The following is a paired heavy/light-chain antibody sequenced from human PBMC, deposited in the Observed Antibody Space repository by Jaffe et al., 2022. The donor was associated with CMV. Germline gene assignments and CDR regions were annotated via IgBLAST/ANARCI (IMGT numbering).Heavy chain of an antibody. J-gene: IGHJ3*02. V-gene: IGHV4-39*01. Sequence: QLQLQESGPGLVKPSETLSLTCAVSGGSISRPSSYWGWIRQPPGKGLEWIGTLFHSGSTYYSPSLKSRIFISGDTSKNLFSLELRSVTVADTAVYYCARPRENWNDLSAFDIWGPGTMVTVSA. CDR3: ARPRENWNDLSAFDI. CDR2: LFHSGST. D-gene: IGHD1-1*01. CDR1: GGSISRPSSY.
Light chain of an antibody. Sequence: EIVLTQSPGTLSLSPGERATLSCRASQSVSRSFLAWYQQKPGQAPRLLVYGASSRATGIPDRFSGSGSGTDFTLTISRLEPEDFAVYYCQQYGSSSWTFGQGTKVEIK. J-gene: IGKJ1*01. CDR3: QQYGSSSWT. CDR2: GAS. CDR1: QSVSRSF. V-gene: IGKV3-20*01.